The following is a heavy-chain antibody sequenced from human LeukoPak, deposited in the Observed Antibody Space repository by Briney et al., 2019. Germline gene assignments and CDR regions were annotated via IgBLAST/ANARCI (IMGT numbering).Heavy chain of an antibody. CDR2: IIPIFGTA. V-gene: IGHV1-69*05. Sequence: ASVKVSCKASGGTFSSYAISWVRQAPGQGLEWMGRIIPIFGTANYAQKFQGRVTITTDESTSTAYMELSSLRSEDTAVYYCARDGDYDILTGEPYYFDCWGQGTLVTVSS. D-gene: IGHD3-9*01. CDR1: GGTFSSYA. CDR3: ARDGDYDILTGEPYYFDC. J-gene: IGHJ4*02.